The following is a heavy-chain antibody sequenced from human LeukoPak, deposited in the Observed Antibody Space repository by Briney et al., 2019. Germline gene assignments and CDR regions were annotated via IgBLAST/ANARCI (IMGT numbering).Heavy chain of an antibody. D-gene: IGHD1-26*01. Sequence: PGGSLRLSCAASGFTFSSYWMSWVRQAPGKGLEWVANIKQDGSEKYYVDSVKGRFTISRDNAKNSLYLQMNSLRAEDTAVYYCARHLVTPSGSYYAPLDYWGQGTLVTVSS. CDR2: IKQDGSEK. J-gene: IGHJ4*02. V-gene: IGHV3-7*01. CDR3: ARHLVTPSGSYYAPLDY. CDR1: GFTFSSYW.